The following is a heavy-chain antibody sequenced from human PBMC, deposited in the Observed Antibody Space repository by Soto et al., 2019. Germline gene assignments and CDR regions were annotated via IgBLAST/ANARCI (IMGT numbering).Heavy chain of an antibody. CDR2: IFYAGNT. CDR3: ARQAAAPGIDLWFDP. CDR1: GGSISSSRSY. D-gene: IGHD6-13*01. J-gene: IGHJ5*02. V-gene: IGHV4-39*01. Sequence: SETLSLTCNVSGGSISSSRSYWAWFRQPPGKELEWIANIFYAGNTYYNPSLKSRVAVSVDTSKNQFSLKLDSVTAADTAVYYCARQAAAPGIDLWFDPWGQGTLVTVSS.